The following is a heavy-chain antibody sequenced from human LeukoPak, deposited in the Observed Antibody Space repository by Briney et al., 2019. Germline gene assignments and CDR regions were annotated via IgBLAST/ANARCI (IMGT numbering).Heavy chain of an antibody. Sequence: GGSLRLSCAASGFTFSSYWMSWVRQAPGKGLEWVANIKQDGSEKYYVDSVKGRFTISRDNAKNSLYLQMNSLRAEDTAVYYCARDAEMATIDYFDYWGQGTLVTVSS. D-gene: IGHD5-24*01. CDR2: IKQDGSEK. V-gene: IGHV3-7*01. J-gene: IGHJ4*02. CDR3: ARDAEMATIDYFDY. CDR1: GFTFSSYW.